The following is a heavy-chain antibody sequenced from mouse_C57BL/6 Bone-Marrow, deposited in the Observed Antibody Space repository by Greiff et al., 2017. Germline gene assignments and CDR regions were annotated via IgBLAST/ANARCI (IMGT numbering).Heavy chain of an antibody. CDR3: ARQEGFAY. Sequence: EVHLVESGGGLVQPGGSLKLSCAASGFTFSDYYMYWVRQTPEKRLEWVAYISNGGGSTYYPDTVKGRFTISRDNAKNTLDLQMSRLKSEDTAMYYCARQEGFAYWGQGTLVTVSA. CDR1: GFTFSDYY. V-gene: IGHV5-12*01. J-gene: IGHJ3*01. CDR2: ISNGGGST.